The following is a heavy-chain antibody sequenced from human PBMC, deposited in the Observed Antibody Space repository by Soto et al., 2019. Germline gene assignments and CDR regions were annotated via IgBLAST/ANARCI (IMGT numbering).Heavy chain of an antibody. CDR3: AKDGNVYSSGWYAPSLDY. D-gene: IGHD6-19*01. Sequence: QVQLVESGGGVVQPGRSLRLSCAASGFTFSSYGMHWVRQAPGKGLEWVAVISYDGSNTYYADSVKGRFTISRDNSKNTLYLQLNSLRAEDTAVYYCAKDGNVYSSGWYAPSLDYWGLGTLVTVSS. CDR2: ISYDGSNT. J-gene: IGHJ4*02. CDR1: GFTFSSYG. V-gene: IGHV3-30*18.